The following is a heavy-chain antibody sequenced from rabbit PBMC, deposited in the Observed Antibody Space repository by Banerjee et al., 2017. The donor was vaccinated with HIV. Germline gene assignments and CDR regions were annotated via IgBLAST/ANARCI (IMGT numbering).Heavy chain of an antibody. CDR2: IDGGNSDST. V-gene: IGHV1S45*01. D-gene: IGHD8-1*01. Sequence: QEQLVESGGDLVKPGASLTLTCTASGFSFSSYYYMCWVRQAPGKGLEWIACIDGGNSDSTYYASWAKGRFTVSKTSSTTVTLQMTSLTAADTATYFCARADYAGSGYGTYFNLWGPGTLVTVS. CDR1: GFSFSSYYY. CDR3: ARADYAGSGYGTYFNL. J-gene: IGHJ4*01.